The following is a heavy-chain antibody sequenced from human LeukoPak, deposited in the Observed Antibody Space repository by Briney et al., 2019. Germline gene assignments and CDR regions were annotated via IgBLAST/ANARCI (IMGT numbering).Heavy chain of an antibody. J-gene: IGHJ5*02. CDR1: CGSISSSSYY. Sequence: PSETLSLTCTVSCGSISSSSYYWGWIRQPPGKGLEWIGSIYYSVSNYYNPSRKTRVTISVDTSKNQFSLKLSSVTAADTAVYYRARSKWLRFKTFSWFDPWGQGTLVTVSS. CDR3: ARSKWLRFKTFSWFDP. V-gene: IGHV4-39*07. CDR2: IYYSVSN. D-gene: IGHD5-12*01.